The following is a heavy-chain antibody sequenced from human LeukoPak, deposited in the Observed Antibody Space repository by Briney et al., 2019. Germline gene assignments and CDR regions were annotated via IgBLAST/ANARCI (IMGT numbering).Heavy chain of an antibody. Sequence: GGSLRLSCATSGFTFSSYSMNWARQAPGKGLEWVSSISTSSSIIYYADSVKGRFTISRHNAKNSLYLQMNSLRAEDTAVYYCARXNYDSSGYYYGTLDYWGQGTLVTVSS. CDR1: GFTFSSYS. D-gene: IGHD3-22*01. CDR3: ARXNYDSSGYYYGTLDY. V-gene: IGHV3-21*01. J-gene: IGHJ4*02. CDR2: ISTSSSII.